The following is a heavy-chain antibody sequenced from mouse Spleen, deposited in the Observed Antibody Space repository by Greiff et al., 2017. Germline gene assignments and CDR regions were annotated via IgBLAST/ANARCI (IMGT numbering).Heavy chain of an antibody. CDR3: ARYGLLGSYFDY. CDR1: GYAFSSSW. Sequence: QVQLKESGPELVKPGASVKISCKASGYAFSSSWMNWVKQRPGKGLEWIGRIYPGDGDTNYNGKFKGKATLTADKSSSTAYMQLSSLTSEDSAVYFCARYGLLGSYFDYWGQGTTLTVSS. D-gene: IGHD2-3*01. J-gene: IGHJ2*01. CDR2: IYPGDGDT. V-gene: IGHV1-82*01.